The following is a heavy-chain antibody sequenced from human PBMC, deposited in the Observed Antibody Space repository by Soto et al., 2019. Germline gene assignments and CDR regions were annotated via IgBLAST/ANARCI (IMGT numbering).Heavy chain of an antibody. Sequence: SGGSLRLSCAASEFTFSSYSMNWVRQAPGKGLEWVSYISSSSSTIYYADSVKGRFTISRDNAKNSLYLQMNSLRAEDTAVYYCAIDFLETDFDWVPCPNYMDVWGKGTTVTVSS. J-gene: IGHJ6*03. CDR1: EFTFSSYS. CDR2: ISSSSSTI. V-gene: IGHV3-48*01. CDR3: AIDFLETDFDWVPCPNYMDV. D-gene: IGHD3-9*01.